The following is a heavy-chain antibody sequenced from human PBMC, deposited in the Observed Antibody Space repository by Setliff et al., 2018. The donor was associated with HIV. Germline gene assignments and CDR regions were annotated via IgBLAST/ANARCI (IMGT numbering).Heavy chain of an antibody. J-gene: IGHJ6*02. CDR3: ARGGAVTVLGIPSYYSFYGLDK. CDR1: GGSISSYY. CDR2: IYY. D-gene: IGHD2-21*02. V-gene: IGHV4-59*12. Sequence: PSETLSLTCTVSGGSISSYYWSWIRQPPGKGLEWIGYIYYSPSLKSRVTMSIDTSKNQFSLKLSSVTAADTGIYFCARGGAVTVLGIPSYYSFYGLDKWGQGTTVTVSS.